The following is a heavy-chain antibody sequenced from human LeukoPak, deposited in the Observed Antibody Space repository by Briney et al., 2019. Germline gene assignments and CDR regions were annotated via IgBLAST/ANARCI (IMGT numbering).Heavy chain of an antibody. J-gene: IGHJ4*02. CDR1: GFTFSDYY. D-gene: IGHD3-22*01. V-gene: IGHV3-11*01. Sequence: PGGSLRLSCAASGFTFSDYYMSWIRQAPGKGLEWVSYISSSGSTIYYADSVKGRFTISRDNAKNSLYLQMNSLRAEDTAVYYCAKVYDSSGYYYFDYWGQGTLVTVSS. CDR3: AKVYDSSGYYYFDY. CDR2: ISSSGSTI.